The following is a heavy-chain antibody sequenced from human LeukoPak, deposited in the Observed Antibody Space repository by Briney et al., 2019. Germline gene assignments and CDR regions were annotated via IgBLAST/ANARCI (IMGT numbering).Heavy chain of an antibody. CDR1: GFTFSSYS. V-gene: IGHV3-21*01. CDR3: ARALTTLTYEGY. CDR2: ISSSSSYI. Sequence: GGSLRLSCAASGFTFSSYSMNWVRQAPGKGLDWVSSISSSSSYIYYADSVKGRFTISRDNAKNSLYLQMNSLRAEDTAVYYCARALTTLTYEGYWGQGTLVTVSS. J-gene: IGHJ4*02. D-gene: IGHD1-1*01.